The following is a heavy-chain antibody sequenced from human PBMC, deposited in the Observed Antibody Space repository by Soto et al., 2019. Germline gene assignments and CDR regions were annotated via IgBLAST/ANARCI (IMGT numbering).Heavy chain of an antibody. Sequence: TGGSLRLSCAASGFTFSSYGMHWVRQAPGKGLEWVAVIWYDGSNKYYADSVKGRFTISRDNSKNTLYLQMNSLRAEDTAVYYCARATTASFYYDSSGYYDYWGQGTLVTVSS. V-gene: IGHV3-33*01. D-gene: IGHD3-22*01. CDR3: ARATTASFYYDSSGYYDY. CDR1: GFTFSSYG. J-gene: IGHJ4*02. CDR2: IWYDGSNK.